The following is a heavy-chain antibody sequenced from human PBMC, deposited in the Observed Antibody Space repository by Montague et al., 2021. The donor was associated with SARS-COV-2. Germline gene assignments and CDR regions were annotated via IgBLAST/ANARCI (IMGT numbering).Heavy chain of an antibody. D-gene: IGHD6-13*01. CDR3: ARVGSQQLVQFSGMDV. V-gene: IGHV4-39*07. Sequence: SETLSLTCTVSGGSISSSSYYWGWIRQPPGKGLEWIGSIYYSGSTYYNPSLKSRVTISVDTSKNQFSLKLSSVTAADTAVYYCARVGSQQLVQFSGMDVWGQGTTVTVSS. CDR2: IYYSGST. CDR1: GGSISSSSYY. J-gene: IGHJ6*02.